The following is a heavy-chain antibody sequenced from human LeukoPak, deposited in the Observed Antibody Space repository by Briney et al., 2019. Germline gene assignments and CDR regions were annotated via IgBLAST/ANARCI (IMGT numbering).Heavy chain of an antibody. V-gene: IGHV4-39*07. J-gene: IGHJ4*02. Sequence: SETLSLTCTVSGGSINSTSYYWGWIRQPPGKGLEWIGSIYYSGSTYYNPSLKSRVTISVDTSKNQFSLNLSSVTAADTAVYSCARGSLLSFFGVVITSYFDYWGQGTLVTVSS. CDR3: ARGSLLSFFGVVITSYFDY. D-gene: IGHD3-3*01. CDR2: IYYSGST. CDR1: GGSINSTSYY.